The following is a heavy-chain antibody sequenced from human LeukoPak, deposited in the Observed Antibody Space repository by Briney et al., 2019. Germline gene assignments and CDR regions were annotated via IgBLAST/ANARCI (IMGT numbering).Heavy chain of an antibody. CDR1: GGSFSGYY. D-gene: IGHD3-10*01. CDR2: INHSGSI. Sequence: PSETLSLTCAVYGGSFSGYYLSWIRQPPGKGLEWIGEINHSGSINYNPSLKSRVTISVDTSKNQFSLKLSSVTAADTAVYYCARAPPRYYGSGSYLGGWFDPWGQGTLVTVSS. V-gene: IGHV4-34*01. CDR3: ARAPPRYYGSGSYLGGWFDP. J-gene: IGHJ5*02.